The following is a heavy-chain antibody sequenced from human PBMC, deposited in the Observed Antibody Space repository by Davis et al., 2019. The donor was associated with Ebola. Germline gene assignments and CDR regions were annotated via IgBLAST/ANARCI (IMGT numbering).Heavy chain of an antibody. V-gene: IGHV3-30*04. CDR1: GFTFSSYA. J-gene: IGHJ4*02. D-gene: IGHD4-17*01. CDR2: ISYDGSNK. Sequence: PGGSLRLSCAASGFTFSSYAMHWVRQAPGKGLEWVAVISYDGSNKYYADSVKGRFTISRDNSKNTLYLQMNSLRAEDTAVYYCARDWEDYGDYYFDYWGQGTLVTVSS. CDR3: ARDWEDYGDYYFDY.